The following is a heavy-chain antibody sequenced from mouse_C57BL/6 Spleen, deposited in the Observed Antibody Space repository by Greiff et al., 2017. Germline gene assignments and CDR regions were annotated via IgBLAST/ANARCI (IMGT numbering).Heavy chain of an antibody. CDR3: ARRDYGGDYFDY. CDR2: ISSGGSYT. Sequence: EVKLVASGGDLVKPGGSLKLSCAASGFTFSSYGMSWVRQTPDKRLEWVATISSGGSYTYYPDSVKGRFTISRDNAKNTLYLQMSSLKSEDTAMYYCARRDYGGDYFDYWGQGTTLTVSS. D-gene: IGHD2-4*01. CDR1: GFTFSSYG. V-gene: IGHV5-6*02. J-gene: IGHJ2*01.